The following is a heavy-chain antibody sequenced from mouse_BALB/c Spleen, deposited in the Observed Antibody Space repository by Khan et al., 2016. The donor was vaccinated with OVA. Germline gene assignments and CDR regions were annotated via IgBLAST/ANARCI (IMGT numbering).Heavy chain of an antibody. Sequence: QVQLKESGPGLVAPSQTLSITCTVSGFSLSNYGVHWVRQPPGKGLEWLGVIWAGGSTNHNSALMSRLSISKDDSKSQVFLKMNSLQTEYTAMYYCARAFYNGAWFAYWGQGTLVTVSA. V-gene: IGHV2-9*02. CDR1: GFSLSNYG. D-gene: IGHD1-3*01. CDR3: ARAFYNGAWFAY. CDR2: IWAGGST. J-gene: IGHJ3*01.